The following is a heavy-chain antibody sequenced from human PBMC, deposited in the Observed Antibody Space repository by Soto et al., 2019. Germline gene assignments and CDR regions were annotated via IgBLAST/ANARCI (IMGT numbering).Heavy chain of an antibody. CDR1: GFTFSSYA. CDR2: ISYDGSNK. D-gene: IGHD3-22*01. Sequence: GGSLRLSCAASGFTFSSYAMHWVRQAPGKGLEWVAVISYDGSNKYYADSVKGRFTISRDNSKNTLYLQMNSLRAEDTTVYCCARGYDSSGYDAFDIWGQGTMVTVSS. CDR3: ARGYDSSGYDAFDI. V-gene: IGHV3-30*04. J-gene: IGHJ3*02.